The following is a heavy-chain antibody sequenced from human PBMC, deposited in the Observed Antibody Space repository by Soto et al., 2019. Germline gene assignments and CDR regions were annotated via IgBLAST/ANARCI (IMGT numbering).Heavy chain of an antibody. J-gene: IGHJ4*02. CDR3: ARGVGSSPPRY. D-gene: IGHD1-26*01. CDR1: GGSISVYY. V-gene: IGHV4-59*01. CDR2: IYDSGSP. Sequence: QVQLQESGPGQVKPSETLSLTCTISGGSISVYYWRWIRQPPGQALEWIGYIYDSGSPYYNPSLRSRVIISADTSKNQISLKLTSATAADTAVYYCARGVGSSPPRYWGRGTLVTVSS.